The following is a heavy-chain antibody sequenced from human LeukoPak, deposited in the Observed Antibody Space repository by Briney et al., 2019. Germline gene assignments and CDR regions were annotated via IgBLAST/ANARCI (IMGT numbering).Heavy chain of an antibody. CDR1: GGSTSSYY. V-gene: IGHV4-59*01. CDR2: IYYSGST. CDR3: ARDPSYGDDAFDI. Sequence: PSETLSLTCTVSGGSTSSYYWSWIRQPPGKGLEWIGYIYYSGSTNYNPSLKSRVTISVDTSKNQFSLKLSSVTAADTAVYYCARDPSYGDDAFDIWGQGTMVTVSS. J-gene: IGHJ3*02. D-gene: IGHD4-17*01.